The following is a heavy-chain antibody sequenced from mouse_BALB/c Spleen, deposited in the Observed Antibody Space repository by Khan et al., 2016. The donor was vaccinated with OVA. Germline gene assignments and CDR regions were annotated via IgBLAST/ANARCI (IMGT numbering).Heavy chain of an antibody. Sequence: QVQLKESGAELVKAGASVKMSCKASGYTFTSYWMHWVKQWLGQGLEWFAETNPTNGRTYYNEKFKSKATLTVAKSSSTAYMLLSGPTFEDSAVYYCARIKKIVATYFDYWGKGTTLKVSS. CDR3: ARIKKIVATYFDY. J-gene: IGHJ2*01. CDR2: TNPTNGRT. V-gene: IGHV1S81*02. CDR1: GYTFTSYW. D-gene: IGHD1-1*01.